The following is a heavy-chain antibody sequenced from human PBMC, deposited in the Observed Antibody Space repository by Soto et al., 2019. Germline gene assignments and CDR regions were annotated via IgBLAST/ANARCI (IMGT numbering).Heavy chain of an antibody. CDR3: AKYSMTTSDAFDL. J-gene: IGHJ3*01. D-gene: IGHD4-4*01. CDR2: INWNSGNI. CDR1: GFTFDDYA. V-gene: IGHV3-9*01. Sequence: EVQLVESGGGLVQPGRSLRLSCAASGFTFDDYAMHWVRQAPGKGLEWVSGINWNSGNIDYADSVKGRFTISRDNAKNSLYLNMNSLRTEDTAFYFCAKYSMTTSDAFDLWGQGTMVTVSS.